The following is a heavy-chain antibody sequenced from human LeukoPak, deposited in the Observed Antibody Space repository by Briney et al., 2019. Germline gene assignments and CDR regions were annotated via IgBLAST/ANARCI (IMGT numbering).Heavy chain of an antibody. Sequence: GASVKVSCKASGYTFTSYYMHWVRQAPGQGLEWMGIINPSGGSTSYAQKFQGRVTMTRDTSTSTVYMGLSSLRSEDTAVYYCARESIAARRVDYWGQGTLVTVSS. J-gene: IGHJ4*02. D-gene: IGHD6-6*01. CDR3: ARESIAARRVDY. CDR1: GYTFTSYY. CDR2: INPSGGST. V-gene: IGHV1-46*01.